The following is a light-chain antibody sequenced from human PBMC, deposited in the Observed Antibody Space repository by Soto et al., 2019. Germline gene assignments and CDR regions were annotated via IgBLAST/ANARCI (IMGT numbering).Light chain of an antibody. V-gene: IGKV4-1*01. Sequence: DIVMTQSPDSLAVSLGERATINCKSSQSVVFSSNNKNYLAWYQQKPGQPPKLVIYWASTRESGVPDRFSGSGSGTDFTLTISSLQAEDVAVYYCQQYYSLPYTFGQGTKLEIK. CDR3: QQYYSLPYT. J-gene: IGKJ2*01. CDR1: QSVVFSSNNKNY. CDR2: WAS.